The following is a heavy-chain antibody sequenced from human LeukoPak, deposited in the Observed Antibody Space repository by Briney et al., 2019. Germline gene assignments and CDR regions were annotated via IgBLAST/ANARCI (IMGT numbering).Heavy chain of an antibody. V-gene: IGHV3-48*03. J-gene: IGHJ6*03. CDR2: ITSDSRTI. CDR3: ARNYYYYMDV. Sequence: PGGSLRLSCAASGFTFSNYEMKWVRQAPGKGLEWVSSITSDSRTIYYADSVKGRFTISRGNAKNSLYLQMNSLRAEDTAVYSCARNYYYYMDVWGKGTTVIVSS. CDR1: GFTFSNYE.